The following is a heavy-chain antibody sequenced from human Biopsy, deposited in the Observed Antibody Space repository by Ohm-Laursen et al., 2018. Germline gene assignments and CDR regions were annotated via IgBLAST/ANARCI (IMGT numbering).Heavy chain of an antibody. J-gene: IGHJ6*02. CDR2: IIAIFGTP. CDR3: AARSQGDITYYYYGMDV. V-gene: IGHV1-69*01. Sequence: GSSAKVSCKVSGGIFNSYGISWVRQAPGQGLEWMGGIIAIFGTPNYAQQSQGRVTITADESTNTIYMELSSLTYEDPAVYHCAARSQGDITYYYYGMDVWGQGTTVTVSS. CDR1: GGIFNSYG. D-gene: IGHD1-26*01.